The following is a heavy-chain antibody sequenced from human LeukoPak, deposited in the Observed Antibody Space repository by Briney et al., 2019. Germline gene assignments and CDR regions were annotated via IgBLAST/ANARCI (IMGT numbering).Heavy chain of an antibody. V-gene: IGHV3-7*01. J-gene: IGHJ4*02. CDR2: IKQDGSEK. CDR1: GFTFSSYA. D-gene: IGHD3-3*01. CDR3: ARYDFWSGRVFDY. Sequence: PGGSLRLSCAASGFTFSSYAMSWVRQAPGKGLEWVANIKQDGSEKYYVDSVKGRFTISRDNAKNSLYLQMNSLRAEDTAVYYCARYDFWSGRVFDYWGQGTLVTVSS.